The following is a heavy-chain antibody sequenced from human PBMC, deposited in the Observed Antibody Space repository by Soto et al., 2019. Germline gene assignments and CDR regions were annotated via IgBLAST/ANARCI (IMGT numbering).Heavy chain of an antibody. D-gene: IGHD4-4*01. Sequence: PSETLSLTCAFSGDSVTSNYLTWIRQSPEKGLEWIGYMHYTGFSFYNPSLKSRVTISVDTSKNQFSLKLTPVTAADTAVYYCARAKGSSNYPYYFDYWGQGTLVTVSS. V-gene: IGHV4-59*02. CDR2: MHYTGFS. J-gene: IGHJ4*01. CDR1: GDSVTSNY. CDR3: ARAKGSSNYPYYFDY.